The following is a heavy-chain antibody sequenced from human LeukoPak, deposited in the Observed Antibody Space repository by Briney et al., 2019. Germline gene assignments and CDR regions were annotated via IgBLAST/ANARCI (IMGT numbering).Heavy chain of an antibody. CDR2: MNPTSGNT. D-gene: IGHD3-22*01. Sequence: GASVKVSCKASGFTFIAYDINWVRQAPGQGLEWMGWMNPTSGNTGFAQKFQGRVTMTRDTSINTAYMELSNLRSEDTAVYYCARVSQTPAYYYTSGYYYHGYWGQGTRVTVSS. CDR3: ARVSQTPAYYYTSGYYYHGY. V-gene: IGHV1-8*01. J-gene: IGHJ4*02. CDR1: GFTFIAYD.